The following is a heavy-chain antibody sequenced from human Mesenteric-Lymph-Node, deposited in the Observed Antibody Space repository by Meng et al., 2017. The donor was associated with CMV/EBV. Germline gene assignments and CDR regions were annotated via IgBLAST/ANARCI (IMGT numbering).Heavy chain of an antibody. D-gene: IGHD2-2*02. V-gene: IGHV3-74*03. CDR1: GFTFSTYW. CDR3: ARDGAAAIPLDH. Sequence: GGSLRLSCAASGFTFSTYWMHWVRQGPGKGLVWVSLINSDGTSTTYADSVKGRFTISRDNAKNTLYLQMNNLRAEDTAVYYCARDGAAAIPLDHWGQGTVVTVSS. J-gene: IGHJ4*02. CDR2: INSDGTST.